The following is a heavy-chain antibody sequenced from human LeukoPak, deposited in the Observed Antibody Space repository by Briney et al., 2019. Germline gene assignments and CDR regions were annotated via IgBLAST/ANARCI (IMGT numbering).Heavy chain of an antibody. CDR3: ARDVQSGAFDI. V-gene: IGHV3-23*01. D-gene: IGHD1-26*01. CDR2: SSGSGGST. Sequence: PGGSLRLSCAASGFTFTSYAMTWVRQAPGKGREWVSASSGSGGSTYYADSVKGRFTISRDNSKNTLYLQMNSLRAEDTAVYYCARDVQSGAFDIWGQGTMVTVSS. CDR1: GFTFTSYA. J-gene: IGHJ3*02.